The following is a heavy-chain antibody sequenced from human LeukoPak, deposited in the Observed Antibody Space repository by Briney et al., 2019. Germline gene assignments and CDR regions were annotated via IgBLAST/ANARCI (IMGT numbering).Heavy chain of an antibody. CDR1: GGSISTYY. Sequence: SETLSLTCTVSGGSISTYYWNWIRQSPGKGLEWIGSVYYSGSTNYNPSLKSRFSISVDTSKNHFSLELSSVTAADTDVYYCAVNSTRHTFDIWGQGTMVTVSS. CDR2: VYYSGST. V-gene: IGHV4-59*08. D-gene: IGHD5-24*01. CDR3: AVNSTRHTFDI. J-gene: IGHJ3*02.